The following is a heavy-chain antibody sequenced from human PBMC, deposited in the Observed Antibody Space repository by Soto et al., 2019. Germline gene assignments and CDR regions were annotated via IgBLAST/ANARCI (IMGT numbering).Heavy chain of an antibody. CDR3: AITSLGGWYYAFDI. CDR1: GFTLSSYA. Sequence: PGGSLRLSWAASGFTLSSYAMHWVRQAPGKGLERVAVISYDGSNKYYADSVKGRFTISRDNSKSTLCLQMDSMRAEDTAVYYCAITSLGGWYYAFDIWGQGTMVIVSS. J-gene: IGHJ3*02. D-gene: IGHD6-19*01. CDR2: ISYDGSNK. V-gene: IGHV3-30-3*01.